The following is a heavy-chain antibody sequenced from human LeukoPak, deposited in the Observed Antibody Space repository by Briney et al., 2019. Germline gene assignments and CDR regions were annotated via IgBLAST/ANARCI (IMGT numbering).Heavy chain of an antibody. Sequence: SETLSLTCTVSGYSISSSSYYWGWIRQPPGKGLERIGSIYYSGSTYYNPSLKSRVTISVDTSKNQFSLKLSSVTAADTAVYYCARLSGSYYSDFDYWGQGTLVTVSS. V-gene: IGHV4-39*01. J-gene: IGHJ4*02. CDR3: ARLSGSYYSDFDY. CDR2: IYYSGST. D-gene: IGHD1-26*01. CDR1: GYSISSSSYY.